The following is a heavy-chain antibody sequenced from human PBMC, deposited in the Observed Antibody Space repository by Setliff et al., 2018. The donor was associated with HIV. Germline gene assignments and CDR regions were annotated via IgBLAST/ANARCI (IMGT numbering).Heavy chain of an antibody. CDR3: ARGSCSGCYLSDY. CDR2: INAGDDNT. D-gene: IGHD6-19*01. J-gene: IGHJ4*02. CDR1: GYTFSTNA. V-gene: IGHV1-3*01. Sequence: ASVKVSCKAFGYTFSTNAIHWVRQAPGQRLEWMGYINAGDDNTRYSEKFQGRVTITRDTSANTAYMELSSLRAEDTAVYYCARGSCSGCYLSDYWGLGTLVTVS.